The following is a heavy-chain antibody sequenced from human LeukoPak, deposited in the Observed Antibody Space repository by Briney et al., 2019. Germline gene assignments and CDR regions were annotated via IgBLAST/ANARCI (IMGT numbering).Heavy chain of an antibody. Sequence: SETLSLTCAVYGGSFSDYYWSWIRQPAGKGLEWIGRIYTSGSTNYNPSLKSRVTISVDTSKNQFSLKLSSVTAADTAVYYCAREDYYYYMDVWGKGTTVTISS. CDR2: IYTSGST. J-gene: IGHJ6*03. CDR1: GGSFSDYY. V-gene: IGHV4-4*07. CDR3: AREDYYYYMDV.